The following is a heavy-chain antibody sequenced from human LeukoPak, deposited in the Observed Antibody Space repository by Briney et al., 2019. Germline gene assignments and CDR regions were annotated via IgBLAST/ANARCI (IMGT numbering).Heavy chain of an antibody. Sequence: TGGSLRLSCAASGFTFSSYGMRWVRQAPGKGLEWVAVISYDGSNKYYVDSVKGRFTISRDNSKNTLYLQMNSLRAEDTAVYYCAKIAAAGRDRGYFDYWGQGTLVTVSS. D-gene: IGHD6-13*01. CDR1: GFTFSSYG. CDR3: AKIAAAGRDRGYFDY. CDR2: ISYDGSNK. V-gene: IGHV3-30*18. J-gene: IGHJ4*02.